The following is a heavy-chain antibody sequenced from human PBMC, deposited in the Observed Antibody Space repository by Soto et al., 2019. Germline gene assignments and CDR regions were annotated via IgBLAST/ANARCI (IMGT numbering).Heavy chain of an antibody. CDR3: ARRPLAYFDY. D-gene: IGHD6-13*01. CDR1: GDSIRSGTYS. J-gene: IGHJ4*02. CDR2: FWSTGAT. V-gene: IGHV4-39*01. Sequence: SETLSLTCTVSGDSIRSGTYSWDWIRQSPGKGLEWIGCFWSTGATYYNPSLKGRLTISLDTSKNQFSLNLNSVTAADTAVYFCARRPLAYFDYWGRGTQVTVSS.